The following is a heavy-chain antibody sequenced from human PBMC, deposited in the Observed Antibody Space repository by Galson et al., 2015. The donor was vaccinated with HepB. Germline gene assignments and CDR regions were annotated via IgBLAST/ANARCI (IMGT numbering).Heavy chain of an antibody. CDR2: ISGSGGST. CDR3: AKLWGFDWLQPNYFDY. D-gene: IGHD3-9*01. J-gene: IGHJ4*02. CDR1: GFTFSSYA. V-gene: IGHV3-23*01. Sequence: SLRLSCAASGFTFSSYAMSWVRQAPGKGLEWVSAISGSGGSTYYADSVKGRFTISRDNSKNTLYLQMNSLRAEDTAVYYCAKLWGFDWLQPNYFDYGGQGTLVTVSS.